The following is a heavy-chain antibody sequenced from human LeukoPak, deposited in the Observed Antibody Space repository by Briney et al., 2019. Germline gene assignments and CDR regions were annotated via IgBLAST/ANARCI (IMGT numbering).Heavy chain of an antibody. CDR3: ARDHSSSSEDY. J-gene: IGHJ4*02. CDR2: INHSGST. D-gene: IGHD6-13*01. CDR1: GRSFSGYY. Sequence: PSETLSLTCAVYGRSFSGYYWSWIRQPPGKGLEWIGEINHSGSTNYNPSLKSRVTISVDTSKNQFSLKLNSVTAADTAVYYCARDHSSSSEDYWGQGTLVTVSS. V-gene: IGHV4-34*01.